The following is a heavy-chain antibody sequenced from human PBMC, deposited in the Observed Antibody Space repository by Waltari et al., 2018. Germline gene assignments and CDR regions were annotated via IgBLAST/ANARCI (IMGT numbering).Heavy chain of an antibody. CDR3: AKDLRLSIAAVGPFDY. Sequence: QVQLVESGGGVVQPGRSLRLSCAASGFTFSSYGMHWVRQAPGKGLEWVAVIWYDVSNKYYADCVKGRFPISRDNSKNTLYLQMNSLRAEDTAMYYCAKDLRLSIAAVGPFDYWGQGTLVTVSS. CDR1: GFTFSSYG. CDR2: IWYDVSNK. J-gene: IGHJ4*02. D-gene: IGHD6-6*01. V-gene: IGHV3-30*18.